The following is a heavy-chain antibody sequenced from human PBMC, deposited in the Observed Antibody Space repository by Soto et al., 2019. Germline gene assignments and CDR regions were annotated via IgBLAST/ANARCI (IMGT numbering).Heavy chain of an antibody. CDR1: GFTFSNAW. J-gene: IGHJ6*02. CDR3: TTDAPIVLFYYGMDV. D-gene: IGHD2-21*01. CDR2: IKSKTDGGTT. Sequence: GGSLRLSCAASGFTFSNAWMNWVRQAPGKGLEWVGRIKSKTDGGTTDYAAPVKGRFTISRDDSKNTLYLQMNSLKTEDTAVYYCTTDAPIVLFYYGMDVWGQGTTVTVSS. V-gene: IGHV3-15*07.